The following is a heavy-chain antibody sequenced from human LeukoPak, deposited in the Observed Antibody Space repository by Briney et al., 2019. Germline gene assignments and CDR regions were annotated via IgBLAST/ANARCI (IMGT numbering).Heavy chain of an antibody. J-gene: IGHJ6*03. CDR1: GFIFENYA. Sequence: PGGSLTLSCAASGFIFENYAMHGLRLLPGKGLECVSGIRYNGGVVASVDSVKGRFTISRDNAKNSLYLHMTSLKVEDTALYYCTKIAVRVPGRYNIDVWGKGTAVTVSS. V-gene: IGHV3-9*01. CDR2: IRYNGGVV. CDR3: TKIAVRVPGRYNIDV. D-gene: IGHD2-2*02.